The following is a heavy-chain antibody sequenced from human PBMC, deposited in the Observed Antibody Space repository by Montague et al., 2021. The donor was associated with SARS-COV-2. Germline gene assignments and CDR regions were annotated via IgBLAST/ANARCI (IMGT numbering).Heavy chain of an antibody. J-gene: IGHJ3*02. Sequence: SETLSLTCTVSGGSISSSSYYWGWIRQPPGKGLEWIGSIYYSGSTYYNPSLKGRVTISVDTSKNQLSLKLSSVTAADTAVYYCARFPTSYYYDSKAAPATPDAFDIWGQGTMVTVSS. CDR1: GGSISSSSYY. D-gene: IGHD3-22*01. V-gene: IGHV4-39*01. CDR3: ARFPTSYYYDSKAAPATPDAFDI. CDR2: IYYSGST.